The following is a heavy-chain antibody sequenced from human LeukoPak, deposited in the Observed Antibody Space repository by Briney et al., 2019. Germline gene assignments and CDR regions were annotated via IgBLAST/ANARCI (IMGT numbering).Heavy chain of an antibody. J-gene: IGHJ3*02. V-gene: IGHV4-61*02. CDR3: ARDRIRDAFDI. CDR2: IYTSGST. CDR1: GGSISSGSYY. D-gene: IGHD3-3*02. Sequence: KASETLSLTCTVSGGSISSGSYYWSWIRQPAGKGLEWIGRIYTSGSTNYNPSLKSRVTISVDTSKNQFSLKLSSVTAADTAVYYCARDRIRDAFDIWGQGTMVTVSS.